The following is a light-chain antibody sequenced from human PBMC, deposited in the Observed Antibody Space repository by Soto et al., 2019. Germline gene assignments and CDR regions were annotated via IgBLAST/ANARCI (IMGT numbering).Light chain of an antibody. CDR3: QQYNNWPMWT. V-gene: IGKV3-15*01. CDR1: HTISSSY. J-gene: IGKJ1*01. Sequence: EIVLTQSPGTLSLSPGERATLSCRASHTISSSYLAWYQQSPGQAPRPLIYGASTRATGIPARFSGSGSGTEFTLTINSLQSEDFAVYYCQQYNNWPMWTFGQGTKVDIK. CDR2: GAS.